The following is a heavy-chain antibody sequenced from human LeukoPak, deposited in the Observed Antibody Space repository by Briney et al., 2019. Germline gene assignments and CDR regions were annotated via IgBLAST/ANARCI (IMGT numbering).Heavy chain of an antibody. CDR3: ARQGSLIAAAAPDAFDI. Sequence: SETLSLTCTVSGGSISSSSYYWGWIRQPPGKGLEWIGSIYYSGSTYYNPSLKSRVTISVDTSKNQFSLKLSSVTAADTAVYYCARQGSLIAAAAPDAFDIWGQGTMVTVSS. V-gene: IGHV4-39*01. CDR1: GGSISSSSYY. D-gene: IGHD6-13*01. CDR2: IYYSGST. J-gene: IGHJ3*02.